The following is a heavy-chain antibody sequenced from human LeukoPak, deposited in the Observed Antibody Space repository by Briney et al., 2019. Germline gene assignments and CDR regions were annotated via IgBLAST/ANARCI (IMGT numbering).Heavy chain of an antibody. CDR3: ARLADYGVLDY. D-gene: IGHD4-17*01. J-gene: IGHJ4*02. Sequence: PSETLSLTCAVYGGSFSGYYLSWIRQPPGKGLEWIGEINHSGSTNYNPSLKSRVTISVDTSKNQFSLKLSSVTAADTAVYYCARLADYGVLDYWGQGTLVTVSS. CDR2: INHSGST. CDR1: GGSFSGYY. V-gene: IGHV4-34*01.